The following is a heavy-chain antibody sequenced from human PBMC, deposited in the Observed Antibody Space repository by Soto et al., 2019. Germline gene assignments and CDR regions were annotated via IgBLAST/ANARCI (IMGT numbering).Heavy chain of an antibody. Sequence: GGSLRLSCAASEFTFSNYAMSWVRQAPGKGLEWVSAISYGGGTTYYADSVKGRFTISRDNSKNTLYLQMNSLRAEDTAVYYCARVPRAPGQQLVKLFDYWGQGTLVTVSS. CDR3: ARVPRAPGQQLVKLFDY. CDR2: ISYGGGTT. CDR1: EFTFSNYA. J-gene: IGHJ4*02. V-gene: IGHV3-23*01. D-gene: IGHD6-13*01.